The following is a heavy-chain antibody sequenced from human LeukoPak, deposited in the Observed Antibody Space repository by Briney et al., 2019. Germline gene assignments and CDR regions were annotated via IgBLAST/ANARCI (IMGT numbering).Heavy chain of an antibody. J-gene: IGHJ3*02. D-gene: IGHD1-26*01. CDR2: IIPIFGTA. V-gene: IGHV1-69*05. CDR1: GGTFSSYA. CDR3: SCSGSYSNAVAFDI. Sequence: SVKVSCKASGGTFSSYAISWVRQAPGQGLEWMGRIIPIFGTANYAQKFQGRVTITTDESTSTAYMELSSLRSEDMAVYYCSCSGSYSNAVAFDIWGQGTMVTVSS.